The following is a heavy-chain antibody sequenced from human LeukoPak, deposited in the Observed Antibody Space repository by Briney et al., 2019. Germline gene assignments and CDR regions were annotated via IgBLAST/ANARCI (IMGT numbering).Heavy chain of an antibody. D-gene: IGHD2-15*01. V-gene: IGHV3-7*01. CDR2: IKQDGSEK. J-gene: IGHJ4*02. CDR1: GFTFSSYW. Sequence: GGSLRLSCAASGFTFSSYWMSWVRQAPGKGLEWVANIKQDGSEKCYVDSVKGRFTISRDNAKNSLYLQMNSLRAEDTAVYYCARTGSSVHFDYWGQGTLVTVSS. CDR3: ARTGSSVHFDY.